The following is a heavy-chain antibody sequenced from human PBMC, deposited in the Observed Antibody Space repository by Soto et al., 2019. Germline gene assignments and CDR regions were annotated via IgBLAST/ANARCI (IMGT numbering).Heavy chain of an antibody. J-gene: IGHJ4*02. D-gene: IGHD3-10*01. CDR2: IWYDGSNK. Sequence: LRLSCAASGFTFSSYGMHWVRQAPGKGLEWVAVIWYDGSNKYYADSVKGRFTISRDNSKNTLYLQMNSLRAEDTAVYYCARRGGSGSYPLGLYYFDYWGQGTLVTVSS. CDR3: ARRGGSGSYPLGLYYFDY. V-gene: IGHV3-33*01. CDR1: GFTFSSYG.